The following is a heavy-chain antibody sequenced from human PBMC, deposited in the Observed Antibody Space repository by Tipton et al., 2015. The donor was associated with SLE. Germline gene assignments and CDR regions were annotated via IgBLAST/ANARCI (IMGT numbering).Heavy chain of an antibody. CDR2: IYYSGNT. CDR1: GGSITSSSYY. J-gene: IGHJ3*01. CDR3: ARGGDTYFYDGSGYRSDFDV. Sequence: TLSLTCTVSGGSITSSSYYWGWIRQPPGKGLERIGNIYYSGNTYYNPSLKSRVTISGDTSKNQVSLRLSSVTAADTAVYYCARGGDTYFYDGSGYRSDFDVWGPGTMVTVSS. D-gene: IGHD3-22*01. V-gene: IGHV4-39*07.